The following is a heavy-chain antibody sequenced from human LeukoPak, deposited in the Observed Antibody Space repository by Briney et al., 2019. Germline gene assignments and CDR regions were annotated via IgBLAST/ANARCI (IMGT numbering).Heavy chain of an antibody. CDR3: ARDLGGYCSRPSCPHGMDV. Sequence: GGSLRLSCAASGFTFSGYNMNWVRQAPGKGLEWVSSISSSSYIYYTDSVQGRFTISRDNAKNSLYLQMNSLRAEDTAVYYCARDLGGYCSRPSCPHGMDVWGRGTTVTVSS. CDR1: GFTFSGYN. V-gene: IGHV3-69-1*02. CDR2: ISSSSYI. D-gene: IGHD2-2*01. J-gene: IGHJ6*02.